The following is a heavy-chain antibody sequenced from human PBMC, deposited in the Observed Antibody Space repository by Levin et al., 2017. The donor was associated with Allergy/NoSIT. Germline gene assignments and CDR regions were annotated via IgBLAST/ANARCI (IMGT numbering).Heavy chain of an antibody. CDR1: GFTVSSNY. J-gene: IGHJ4*02. CDR2: IYSGGST. Sequence: GGSLRLSCAASGFTVSSNYMSWVRQAPGKGLEWVSVIYSGGSTYYADSVKGRFTISRDNSKNTLYLQMNSLRAEDTAVYYCARTYGDYGAYYFDYWGQGTLVTVSS. V-gene: IGHV3-66*01. CDR3: ARTYGDYGAYYFDY. D-gene: IGHD4-17*01.